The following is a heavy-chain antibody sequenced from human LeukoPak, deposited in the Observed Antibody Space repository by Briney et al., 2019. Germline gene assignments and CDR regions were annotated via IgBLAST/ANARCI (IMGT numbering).Heavy chain of an antibody. D-gene: IGHD2-2*01. V-gene: IGHV3-30*02. CDR3: AKVDSISLPDSSTSCYGCYYYYYYMDV. CDR1: GFTFSSYG. J-gene: IGHJ6*03. Sequence: GGSLRLSCAASGFTFSSYGMHWVRQAPGKGLEWVAFIRYDGSNKYYADSVKGRFTISRDNSKNTLYLQMNRLRAEDTAVYYCAKVDSISLPDSSTSCYGCYYYYYYMDVWGKGTTVTISS. CDR2: IRYDGSNK.